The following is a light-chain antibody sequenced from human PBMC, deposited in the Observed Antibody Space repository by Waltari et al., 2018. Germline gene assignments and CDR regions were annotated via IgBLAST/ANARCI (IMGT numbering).Light chain of an antibody. J-gene: IGLJ2*01. CDR1: SSDVGGYNS. V-gene: IGLV2-23*02. CDR2: EVS. CDR3: CSYVGSSTRV. Sequence: QSALTQPASVSGSPGQSITISCTGTSSDVGGYNSVSWYQQHPGKAPNLMISEVSKRPSGVSNRFSGSKSGNTASLTISGLQAEDEADYYCCSYVGSSTRVFGGGTKLTVL.